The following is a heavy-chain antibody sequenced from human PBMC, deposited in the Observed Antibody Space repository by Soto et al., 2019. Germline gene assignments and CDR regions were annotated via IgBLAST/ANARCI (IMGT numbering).Heavy chain of an antibody. J-gene: IGHJ4*02. V-gene: IGHV1-2*04. CDR3: ARDRGEQWPSYYFDY. CDR1: GYTFTDYY. CDR2: INPNSGDT. D-gene: IGHD6-19*01. Sequence: GASVKVSCKASGYTFTDYYMHWVRQAPGQGLEWMGWINPNSGDTNYAQKFQGWVTMTRDTSISTAYMELSRLRSDDTAVYYCARDRGEQWPSYYFDYWGQGTLVTVSS.